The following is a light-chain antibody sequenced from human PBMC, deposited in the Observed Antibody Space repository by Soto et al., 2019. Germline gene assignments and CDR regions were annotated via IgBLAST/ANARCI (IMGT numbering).Light chain of an antibody. V-gene: IGLV4-69*01. CDR3: HTWGTGIQGV. Sequence: QSVLTQSPSASASLGASVKLTCTLSSGHSSYAIAWHQQQPEKGPRYLMKLNSDGSHNKGDGIPDRFSGSSSGAERYLTISSLQSEDEADYYCHTWGTGIQGVFGGGTKVTVL. J-gene: IGLJ2*01. CDR1: SGHSSYA. CDR2: LNSDGSH.